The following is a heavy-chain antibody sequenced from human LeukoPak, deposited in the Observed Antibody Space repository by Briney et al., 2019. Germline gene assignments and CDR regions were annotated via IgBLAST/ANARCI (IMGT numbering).Heavy chain of an antibody. CDR1: GFTFSSYA. CDR2: ISGSGGST. J-gene: IGHJ5*02. D-gene: IGHD6-13*01. CDR3: AKDGQSIAAAGNWFDP. Sequence: GGSLRLSCAASGFTFSSYAMSWVRQAPGKGLEWVSAISGSGGSTYYADSVKGRFTISRDNSKNTLYLQMNSPRAEDTAVYYCAKDGQSIAAAGNWFDPWGQGTLVTVSS. V-gene: IGHV3-23*01.